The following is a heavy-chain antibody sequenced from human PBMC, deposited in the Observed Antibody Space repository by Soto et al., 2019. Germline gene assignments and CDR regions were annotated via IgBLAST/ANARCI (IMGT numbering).Heavy chain of an antibody. J-gene: IGHJ4*02. CDR2: ISAHSGNT. Sequence: QVHLVQSGAEVKKPGASVKVSCKGSGYAFTTYGITWMRQAPGQGLEWMGWISAHSGNTNYAQKLQGRVTVTRDTSTSTAYMELRSLRSDDTAVYYCARGRYGDYWGQGALVTVSS. V-gene: IGHV1-18*01. CDR1: GYAFTTYG. D-gene: IGHD1-1*01. CDR3: ARGRYGDY.